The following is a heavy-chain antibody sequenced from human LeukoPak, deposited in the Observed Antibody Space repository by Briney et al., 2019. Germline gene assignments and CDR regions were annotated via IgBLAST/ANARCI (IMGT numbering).Heavy chain of an antibody. V-gene: IGHV3-23*01. CDR2: ISGSGGST. J-gene: IGHJ5*02. D-gene: IGHD3-3*01. CDR3: AKDLGGDTIFGVVIPTNWFDP. Sequence: GGSLRLSCAASGFTFSSYAMSWVRQAPGKGLEWVSAISGSGGSTYYVDSVKGRFTISRDNSKNTLYLQMNSLRAEDTAVYYCAKDLGGDTIFGVVIPTNWFDPWGQGTLVTVSS. CDR1: GFTFSSYA.